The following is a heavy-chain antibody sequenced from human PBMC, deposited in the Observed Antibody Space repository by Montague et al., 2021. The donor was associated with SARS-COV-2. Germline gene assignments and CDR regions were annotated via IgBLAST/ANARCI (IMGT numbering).Heavy chain of an antibody. Sequence: SLRLSCAASGFTFSSHAMHWFRQAPGKGLEWVAIISYDGSNKYYADSVKGRFTISRDNSKNTLYLQMNSLRAGDTAVYYCARDDGSGSYYVSFDYWGQGTLVTVSS. D-gene: IGHD3-10*01. CDR2: ISYDGSNK. CDR3: ARDDGSGSYYVSFDY. V-gene: IGHV3-30*04. J-gene: IGHJ4*02. CDR1: GFTFSSHA.